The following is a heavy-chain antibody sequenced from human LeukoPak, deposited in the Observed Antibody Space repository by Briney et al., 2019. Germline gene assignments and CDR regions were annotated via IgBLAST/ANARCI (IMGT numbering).Heavy chain of an antibody. Sequence: GASVKVSCKASGGTFSSYAISWVRQAPGQGLEWMGGIIPIFGTANYAQKFQGRVTITTDESTSTAYMELSSLRSEDTAVYYCARSSPSGDSHRITIFPPDYWGQGTLVTVSS. V-gene: IGHV1-69*05. CDR3: ARSSPSGDSHRITIFPPDY. J-gene: IGHJ4*02. CDR2: IIPIFGTA. D-gene: IGHD3-9*01. CDR1: GGTFSSYA.